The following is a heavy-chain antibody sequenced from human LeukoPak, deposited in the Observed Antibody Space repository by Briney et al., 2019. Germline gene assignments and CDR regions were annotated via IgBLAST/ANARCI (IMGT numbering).Heavy chain of an antibody. J-gene: IGHJ4*02. V-gene: IGHV3-23*01. CDR2: ISGSDGIT. CDR3: AKDTSGWPRDFDY. D-gene: IGHD6-25*01. Sequence: PGGSLRLSCAGSGFSFSSYAISWVRQAPGKGLEWVSAISGSDGITYYADSVKGRFTISRDNSKNTVYLEMSSLRAEDTAVYYCAKDTSGWPRDFDYWGQGTLVTVSS. CDR1: GFSFSSYA.